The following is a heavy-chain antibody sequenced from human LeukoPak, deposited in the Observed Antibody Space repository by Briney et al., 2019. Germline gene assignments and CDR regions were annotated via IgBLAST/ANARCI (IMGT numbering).Heavy chain of an antibody. CDR3: ARPSPDAFDI. CDR1: GYSFTSYW. Sequence: GESLKISCKGSGYSFTSYWIGWVRQIPGKGLEWMGIIYSGDSDTRYSPSFQGQVTISADKSISTAYLQWSGLKASDSAMYYCARPSPDAFDIWGQGTMVTVSS. CDR2: IYSGDSDT. V-gene: IGHV5-51*01. J-gene: IGHJ3*02.